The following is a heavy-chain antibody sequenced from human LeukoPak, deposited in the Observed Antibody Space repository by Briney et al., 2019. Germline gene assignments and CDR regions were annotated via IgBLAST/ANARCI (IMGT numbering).Heavy chain of an antibody. CDR3: ARVLENRWLQSLDY. D-gene: IGHD5-24*01. Sequence: SETLSLTCTVSGASISGSTYYWAWIRQPPGKGLEWIGSIYYSGSTYYNPSLKSRVTISVDTSKNQFSLKLSSVTAADTAVYYCARVLENRWLQSLDYWGQGTLDTVSS. CDR1: GASISGSTYY. V-gene: IGHV4-39*07. J-gene: IGHJ4*02. CDR2: IYYSGST.